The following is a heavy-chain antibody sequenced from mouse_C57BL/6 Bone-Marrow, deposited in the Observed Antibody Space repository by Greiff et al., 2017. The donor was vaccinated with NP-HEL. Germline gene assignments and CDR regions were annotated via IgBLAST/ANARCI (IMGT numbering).Heavy chain of an antibody. V-gene: IGHV1-72*01. CDR1: GYTFTSYW. CDR3: ARRGRLGWYFDV. CDR2: IDPNSGGT. Sequence: QVQLQQSGAELVKPGASVKLSCKASGYTFTSYWMHWVKQRPGRGLGWIGRIDPNSGGTKYNEKFKSKATLTVDKPSSTAYMQLSSLTSEDSAVYYCARRGRLGWYFDVWGTGTTVTVSS. J-gene: IGHJ1*03. D-gene: IGHD2-4*01.